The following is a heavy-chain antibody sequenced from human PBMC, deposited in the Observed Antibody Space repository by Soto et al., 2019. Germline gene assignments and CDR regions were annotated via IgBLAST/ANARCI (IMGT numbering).Heavy chain of an antibody. V-gene: IGHV1-2*02. CDR2: INPNSGAT. CDR1: GYTFTDYY. Sequence: ASVKVSCKASGYTFTDYYIHWVRQAPGQGLEWMGWINPNSGATNYAQKFQGRVTITRDTSISTAYMELTRLTSDDTALYYCARDVVLAPAAHLPQLWGRGTLVTVSS. D-gene: IGHD2-2*01. CDR3: ARDVVLAPAAHLPQL. J-gene: IGHJ2*01.